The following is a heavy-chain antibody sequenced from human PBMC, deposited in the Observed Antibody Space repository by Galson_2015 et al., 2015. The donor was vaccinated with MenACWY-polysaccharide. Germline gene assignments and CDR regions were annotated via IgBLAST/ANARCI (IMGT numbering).Heavy chain of an antibody. V-gene: IGHV3-15*01. Sequence: FLRLSCAASGFTFSNVWMSWVRQAPGKGLEWVGRIKSKTDGGTTDYAAPVKGRFTISRDDSKNTLYLQMNSLKTEDTAVYYCTTAMRILGDWGSFDYWGQGTLVTVSS. CDR1: GFTFSNVW. CDR3: TTAMRILGDWGSFDY. D-gene: IGHD2-21*02. CDR2: IKSKTDGGTT. J-gene: IGHJ4*02.